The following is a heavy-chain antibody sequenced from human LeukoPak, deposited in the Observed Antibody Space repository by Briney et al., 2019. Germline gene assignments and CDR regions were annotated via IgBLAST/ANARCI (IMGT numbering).Heavy chain of an antibody. V-gene: IGHV1-18*01. Sequence: ASVKVSCKASGYTFTSYGISWVRQAPGQGLEWMGWISAYNGNTNYAQKLQGRVTMTTDTSTSTAYMELRSLRSDDTAVYYCARDHAYCGGDCYSNVGAFDIWGQGTMVTVSS. CDR1: GYTFTSYG. CDR2: ISAYNGNT. CDR3: ARDHAYCGGDCYSNVGAFDI. J-gene: IGHJ3*02. D-gene: IGHD2-21*02.